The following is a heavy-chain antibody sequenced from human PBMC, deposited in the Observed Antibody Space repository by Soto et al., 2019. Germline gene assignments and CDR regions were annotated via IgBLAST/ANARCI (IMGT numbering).Heavy chain of an antibody. Sequence: GGSLRLSCAASGFTFTAYAMRWVRQAQGKGLEWVSAISGSGGGTYYADSVKGRFTISRDNSKNTLYLQMNSLRAEDTAVYYCAKVPACYCCSDSEAALDMWGQGSMDTVSS. J-gene: IGHJ3*02. V-gene: IGHV3-23*01. CDR1: GFTFTAYA. D-gene: IGHD3-10*01. CDR3: AKVPACYCCSDSEAALDM. CDR2: ISGSGGGT.